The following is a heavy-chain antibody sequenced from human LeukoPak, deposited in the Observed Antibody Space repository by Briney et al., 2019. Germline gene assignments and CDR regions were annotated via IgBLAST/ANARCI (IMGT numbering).Heavy chain of an antibody. CDR3: ARDLVTVTKGFDI. J-gene: IGHJ3*02. D-gene: IGHD4-17*01. V-gene: IGHV4-59*11. Sequence: PSETQSLTCAVSGDSFSSHYWTWIRQAPGRGLEWIGYISYIGTTNYNPSLKSRVAISIDTSKNQFSLKLTSVTTADTAVYYCARDLVTVTKGFDIWGLGTMVSVSS. CDR2: ISYIGTT. CDR1: GDSFSSHY.